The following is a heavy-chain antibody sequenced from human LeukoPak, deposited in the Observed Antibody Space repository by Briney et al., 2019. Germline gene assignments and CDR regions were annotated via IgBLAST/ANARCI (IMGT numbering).Heavy chain of an antibody. D-gene: IGHD6-13*01. CDR3: AKFVHRQQLDGGIDY. V-gene: IGHV3-23*01. CDR1: GFTFSSYA. J-gene: IGHJ4*02. CDR2: ISGSGGST. Sequence: PGGSLRLSCAASGFTFSSYAMSWVRQAPGKWLEWVSAISGSGGSTYYADSVKGRFTISRDNSKNTLYLQMNSLRAEDTAVYYCAKFVHRQQLDGGIDYWGQGTLVTVSS.